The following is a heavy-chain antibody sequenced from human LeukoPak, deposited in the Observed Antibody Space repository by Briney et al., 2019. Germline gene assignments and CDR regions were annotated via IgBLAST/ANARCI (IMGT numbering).Heavy chain of an antibody. Sequence: GGSLRLSCAASGFTFSSYAMSWGRQAPGKGLEWVSAISGSAGSTFYADSVRGRFTISRDNSKNTLYMQMNSLRAEDTSVYYCAKDGSGVAAADYYFDYWGQGALVTVSS. CDR1: GFTFSSYA. J-gene: IGHJ4*02. CDR2: ISGSAGST. V-gene: IGHV3-23*01. CDR3: AKDGSGVAAADYYFDY. D-gene: IGHD2-15*01.